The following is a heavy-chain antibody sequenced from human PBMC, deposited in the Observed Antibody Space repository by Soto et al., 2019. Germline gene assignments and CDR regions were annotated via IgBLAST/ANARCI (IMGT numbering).Heavy chain of an antibody. J-gene: IGHJ4*02. CDR3: ARGGADNGGLFS. Sequence: HPGGSLRLSCAASGFTFSGYWMHWVRQSPGKGLVWVSRLNSDGSITSYADSVKGRFTISRDNAKNTLYLQMNSLRAEDTGVYFCARGGADNGGLFSWGPGTLVNVSS. CDR1: GFTFSGYW. D-gene: IGHD4-17*01. CDR2: LNSDGSIT. V-gene: IGHV3-74*01.